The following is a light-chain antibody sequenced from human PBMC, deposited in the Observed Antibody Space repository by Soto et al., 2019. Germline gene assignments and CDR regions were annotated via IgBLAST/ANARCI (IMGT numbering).Light chain of an antibody. J-gene: IGLJ3*02. Sequence: QSVLTQPPSVSGAPGQRVTISCTGSSSNIGAGYDVHWYQQLPGTAPKLLIYGNSNRPSGVPDRFSGSKSGTSASLAITGLQSDYEADYYSQSYDSSLSALFGGGTKLTVL. V-gene: IGLV1-40*01. CDR2: GNS. CDR3: QSYDSSLSAL. CDR1: SSNIGAGYD.